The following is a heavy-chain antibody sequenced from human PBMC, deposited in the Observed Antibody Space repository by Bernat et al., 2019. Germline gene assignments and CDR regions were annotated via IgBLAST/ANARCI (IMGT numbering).Heavy chain of an antibody. D-gene: IGHD3-10*01. CDR1: GYTFTSYG. V-gene: IGHV1-18*04. J-gene: IGHJ6*03. Sequence: QVQLVQSGAEVKKPGASVKVSCKASGYTFTSYGISWVRQAPGQGLEWMGWISAYNGNTNYAQKLQGRVTMTTDTSTSTAYMELRSLRSDNTAVYYCARRVSGSHNYYYYYYMDVWGKGTTVTVSS. CDR3: ARRVSGSHNYYYYYYMDV. CDR2: ISAYNGNT.